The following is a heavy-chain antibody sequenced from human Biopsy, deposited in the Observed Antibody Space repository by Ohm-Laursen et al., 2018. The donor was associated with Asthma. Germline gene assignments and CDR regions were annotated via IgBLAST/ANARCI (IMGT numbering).Heavy chain of an antibody. Sequence: SLRLSCAASGFTFSSYAMHWVRQAPGKGLEWVAVISYDGSNKYYADSVKGRFTISRDNSKNTLYLQMNSLRAEDTAVYYCARTFHFWSPYHAEHYQLWSQGTLVTVSS. CDR3: ARTFHFWSPYHAEHYQL. CDR1: GFTFSSYA. V-gene: IGHV3-30-3*01. J-gene: IGHJ1*01. CDR2: ISYDGSNK. D-gene: IGHD3-3*01.